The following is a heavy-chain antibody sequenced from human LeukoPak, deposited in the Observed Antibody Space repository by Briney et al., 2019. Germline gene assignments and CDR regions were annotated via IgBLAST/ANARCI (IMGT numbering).Heavy chain of an antibody. Sequence: SETLSLTCTVSGGSISNGDHYWSWIRQHPGKGLEWIGHIYYSGSTYYNPSLKSRGIISVETSKNQFSLKLSSVTAEDTAVYYCARDQDIVVVPAAIAYWGQGTLVTVSS. CDR3: ARDQDIVVVPAAIAY. CDR1: GGSISNGDHY. CDR2: IYYSGST. D-gene: IGHD2-2*01. J-gene: IGHJ4*02. V-gene: IGHV4-31*03.